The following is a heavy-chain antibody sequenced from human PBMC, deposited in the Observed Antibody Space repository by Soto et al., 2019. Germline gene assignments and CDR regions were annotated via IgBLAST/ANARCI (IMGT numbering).Heavy chain of an antibody. D-gene: IGHD3-22*01. Sequence: SETLSLTCAVYGGSFSGYYWSWIRQPPGKGLEWIGEINHSGSTNYNPSLKSRVTISVDTSKNQFSLKLSSVTAADTAVYYCARATYYYDSNWFDPWGQGTLVTVSS. V-gene: IGHV4-34*01. CDR1: GGSFSGYY. J-gene: IGHJ5*02. CDR3: ARATYYYDSNWFDP. CDR2: INHSGST.